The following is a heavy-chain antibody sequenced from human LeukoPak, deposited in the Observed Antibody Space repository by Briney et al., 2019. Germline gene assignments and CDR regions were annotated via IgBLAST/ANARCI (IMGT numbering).Heavy chain of an antibody. V-gene: IGHV3-48*03. D-gene: IGHD3-22*01. J-gene: IGHJ5*02. CDR1: GFTFSSYE. CDR3: AKVPDSGYYPNWFDP. CDR2: ISSSGSTI. Sequence: PGGSLRLSCAASGFTFSSYEMNWVRQAPGKGLEWVSYISSSGSTIYYADSVKGRFTISRDNAKNSLYLQMNSLRAEDTAVYYCAKVPDSGYYPNWFDPWGHGTLVTVSS.